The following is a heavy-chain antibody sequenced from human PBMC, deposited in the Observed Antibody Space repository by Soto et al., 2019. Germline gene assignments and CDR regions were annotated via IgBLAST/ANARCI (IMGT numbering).Heavy chain of an antibody. CDR2: ISYDGNYI. J-gene: IGHJ3*02. Sequence: QVQLVESGGGVVQPGASLRLSCEASGFAFSSYAMHWVRQAPGKGLEWVGVISYDGNYIYYADSVKGRFTISRDNSKNTLYVQVNSLRSDDTAVYYCAREDQWLAESPGEVFDIWGLGTMVTVSS. CDR3: AREDQWLAESPGEVFDI. V-gene: IGHV3-30*03. CDR1: GFAFSSYA. D-gene: IGHD6-19*01.